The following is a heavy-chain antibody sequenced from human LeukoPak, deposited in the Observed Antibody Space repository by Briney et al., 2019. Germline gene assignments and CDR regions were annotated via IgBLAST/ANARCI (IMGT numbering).Heavy chain of an antibody. J-gene: IGHJ4*02. CDR1: GGSISSGGYY. CDR3: ARLHMIVATFDY. Sequence: SETLFLTCTVSGGSISSGGYYWSWIRQHPGKGLEWIGYIYYSGSTYYNPSLKSRVTISVDTSKNQFSLKLSSVTAADTAVYYCARLHMIVATFDYWGQGTLVTVSS. CDR2: IYYSGST. V-gene: IGHV4-31*03. D-gene: IGHD3-22*01.